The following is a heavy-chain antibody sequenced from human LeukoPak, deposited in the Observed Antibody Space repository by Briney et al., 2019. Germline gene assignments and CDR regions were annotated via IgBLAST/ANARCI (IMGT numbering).Heavy chain of an antibody. CDR1: GGSISSSNFR. D-gene: IGHD3-10*01. V-gene: IGHV4-31*03. Sequence: PSETLSLTCTVSGGSISSSNFRWGWIRQSPGKGLEWIGYIYYSGSTYYNPSLKSRVTISVDTSKNQFSLKLSSVAAADTAVYYCARDSYYGSGSYFDYWGQGTLVTVSS. J-gene: IGHJ4*02. CDR3: ARDSYYGSGSYFDY. CDR2: IYYSGST.